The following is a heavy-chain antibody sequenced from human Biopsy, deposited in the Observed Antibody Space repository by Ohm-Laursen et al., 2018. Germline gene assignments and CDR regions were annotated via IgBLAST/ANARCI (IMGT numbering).Heavy chain of an antibody. J-gene: IGHJ4*02. CDR2: IYYSGTT. Sequence: TLSLTCTVSGGSISSYYWNWIRQPPGKGLEWIGYIYYSGTTDYSPSLKSRVTISIDKSKNQFFLKLSSVTAEDTAVYYCARDDAVTVIRGLYWGQGALVTVSS. CDR1: GGSISSYY. CDR3: ARDDAVTVIRGLY. D-gene: IGHD2-21*02. V-gene: IGHV4-59*01.